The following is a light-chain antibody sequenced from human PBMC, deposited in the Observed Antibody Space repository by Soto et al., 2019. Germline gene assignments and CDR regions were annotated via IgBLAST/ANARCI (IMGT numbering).Light chain of an antibody. CDR3: QQYGSSPYT. V-gene: IGKV3-20*01. CDR2: GAS. J-gene: IGKJ2*01. CDR1: QSVPTDY. Sequence: DIVLTQSPGTLSLSPGERATLSCRASQSVPTDYLAWYQQKPGQAPRLLLYGASNSATGIPDRFSGSGSGTAFTLIISRLEPEDFAVYACQQYGSSPYTFGQGTKVEIK.